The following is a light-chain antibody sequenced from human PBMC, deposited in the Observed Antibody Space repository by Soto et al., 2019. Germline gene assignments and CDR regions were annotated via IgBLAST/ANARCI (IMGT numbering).Light chain of an antibody. CDR2: RHN. Sequence: QSVLAQPPSASGTPGQRVTISCSGSSSNIGSNFVYWYQQFPGTAPKLLVYRHNQRPSGVPDRFSGSKSGTLASLAISGLRSEDEADYYCAAWDDSLSGVVFGGGTQLTVL. CDR3: AAWDDSLSGVV. J-gene: IGLJ2*01. CDR1: SSNIGSNF. V-gene: IGLV1-47*01.